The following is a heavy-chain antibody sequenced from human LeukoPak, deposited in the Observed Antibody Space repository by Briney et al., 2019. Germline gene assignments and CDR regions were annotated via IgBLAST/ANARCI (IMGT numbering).Heavy chain of an antibody. CDR2: ISYDGSNK. J-gene: IGHJ5*02. CDR1: GFTFTSYS. D-gene: IGHD1-1*01. CDR3: ARDRKDWKSRWFDP. Sequence: GGSLRLSCAASGFTFTSYSMNWVRQAPGKGLEWVAVISYDGSNKYYADSVKGRFTISRDNSKNTLYLQMNSLRAEDTAVYYCARDRKDWKSRWFDPWGQGTLVTVSS. V-gene: IGHV3-30*04.